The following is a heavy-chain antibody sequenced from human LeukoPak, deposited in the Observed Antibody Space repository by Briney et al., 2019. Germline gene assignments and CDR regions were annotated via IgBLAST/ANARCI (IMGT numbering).Heavy chain of an antibody. J-gene: IGHJ6*03. D-gene: IGHD1-26*01. Sequence: SETLSLTCTVSGGSISTYYWSWLRQPPGKGLEWIGYIYYSGSTNYNPSLKSRVTISVDTSKNHFSLRLSSVSAADTAVYYCARGSVGASNDYYYYYMDVWGKGTTVTVSS. V-gene: IGHV4-59*01. CDR1: GGSISTYY. CDR2: IYYSGST. CDR3: ARGSVGASNDYYYYYMDV.